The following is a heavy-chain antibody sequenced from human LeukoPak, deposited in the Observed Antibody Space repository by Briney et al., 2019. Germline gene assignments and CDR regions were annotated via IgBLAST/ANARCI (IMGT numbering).Heavy chain of an antibody. D-gene: IGHD5-18*01. CDR1: GRSISSSSYY. CDR3: ASTVQLWSNAFDI. Sequence: SETLSLTCTVSGRSISSSSYYWGWIRQPPGKGLEWIGSIYYSGSTYYNPSLKSRVTISVDTSKNQFSLKLSSVTAADTAVYYCASTVQLWSNAFDIWGQGTMVTVSS. J-gene: IGHJ3*02. CDR2: IYYSGST. V-gene: IGHV4-39*01.